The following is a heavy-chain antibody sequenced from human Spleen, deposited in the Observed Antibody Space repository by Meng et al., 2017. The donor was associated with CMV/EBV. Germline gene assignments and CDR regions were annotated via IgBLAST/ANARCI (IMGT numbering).Heavy chain of an antibody. D-gene: IGHD5-24*01. J-gene: IGHJ4*02. Sequence: ASVKVSCMASGYTFTSYDINWVRQATGQGLEWMGWMNPNSGNTGYAQKFQGRVTITRNTSISTAYMELSSLRAEDTAVYYCAREGESRDGYNYDYWGQGTLVTVSS. CDR3: AREGESRDGYNYDY. CDR2: MNPNSGNT. V-gene: IGHV1-8*03. CDR1: GYTFTSYD.